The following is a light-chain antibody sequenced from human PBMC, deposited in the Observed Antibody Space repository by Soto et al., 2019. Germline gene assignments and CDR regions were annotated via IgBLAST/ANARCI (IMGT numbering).Light chain of an antibody. V-gene: IGKV1-27*01. Sequence: DIQMTQSPSSLSASVGDRVTITCRASQDISNYLAWYQQKPGKVPRLLMYAASTLQSGVPSRFSGSGSGTDFTLTISSLQPEDVATYYCQKYNRVPWMFGQGTKVEIK. CDR1: QDISNY. CDR2: AAS. J-gene: IGKJ1*01. CDR3: QKYNRVPWM.